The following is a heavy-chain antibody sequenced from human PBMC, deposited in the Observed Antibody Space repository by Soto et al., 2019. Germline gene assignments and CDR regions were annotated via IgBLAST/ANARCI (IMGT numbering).Heavy chain of an antibody. D-gene: IGHD5-12*01. CDR1: GGTFSSYA. J-gene: IGHJ6*02. CDR2: IIPIFGTA. CDR3: ARCLLIVATTPFYYYGMDV. Sequence: QVQLVQSGAEVKKPGSSVKVSCKASGGTFSSYAISWVRQAPGQGLEWMGGIIPIFGTANYAQKFQGRVTITADESTSTAYMELSSLRSEDTAVYYCARCLLIVATTPFYYYGMDVWGPGTTVTVSS. V-gene: IGHV1-69*12.